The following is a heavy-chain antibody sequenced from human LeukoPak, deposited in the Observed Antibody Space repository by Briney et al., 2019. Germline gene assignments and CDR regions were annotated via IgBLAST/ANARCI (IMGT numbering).Heavy chain of an antibody. Sequence: PGGSLRLSCAASGFTLSSYEMNWFRQAPGMGLEWVSYINSGSTDIQYADSVKGRFTISRDNAKNSLYLQMNSLRADDAAVYYCARAVSPTDCSNLRCYFCDNWGQGTLVTVSS. D-gene: IGHD2-2*01. V-gene: IGHV3-48*03. J-gene: IGHJ4*02. CDR1: GFTLSSYE. CDR2: INSGSTDI. CDR3: ARAVSPTDCSNLRCYFCDN.